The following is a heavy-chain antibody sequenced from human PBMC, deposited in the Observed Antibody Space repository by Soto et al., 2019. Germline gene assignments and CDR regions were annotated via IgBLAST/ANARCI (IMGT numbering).Heavy chain of an antibody. CDR3: ARGWDGTYYYDRSGYETFDY. V-gene: IGHV1-18*01. J-gene: IGHJ4*02. Sequence: ASVKVSCKASGYTFTSYGISWVRQAPGQGLEWMGWISAYNGNTNYAQKLQGRVTMTTDTSTSTAYMELRSLRSDDTAVYYCARGWDGTYYYDRSGYETFDYWGQGTLGTVSS. CDR2: ISAYNGNT. D-gene: IGHD3-22*01. CDR1: GYTFTSYG.